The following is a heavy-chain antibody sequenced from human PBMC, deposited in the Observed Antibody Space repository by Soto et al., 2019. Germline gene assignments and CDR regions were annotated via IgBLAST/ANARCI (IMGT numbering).Heavy chain of an antibody. Sequence: QVQLQQWGAGLLKPSETLSLTCAVYGGSFSGYYWSWIRQPPGKGLEWIGEINHSGSTNYNPSLKSRVTISVDTSKNQFSLKLSSVTAADTAVYYCARGPPGGVGATKGYFDYWGQGTLVTVSS. J-gene: IGHJ4*02. CDR2: INHSGST. CDR3: ARGPPGGVGATKGYFDY. D-gene: IGHD1-26*01. CDR1: GGSFSGYY. V-gene: IGHV4-34*01.